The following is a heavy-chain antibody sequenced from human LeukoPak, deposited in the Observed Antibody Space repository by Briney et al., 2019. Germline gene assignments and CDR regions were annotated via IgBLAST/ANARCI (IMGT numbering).Heavy chain of an antibody. D-gene: IGHD2-2*02. CDR1: GFTFSSYA. CDR2: ISGSGDNT. V-gene: IGHV3-23*01. CDR3: AKDIPPRGLLDQSYYYYGMDV. Sequence: GGSLRLSCAASGFTFSSYAMSWVRQVPGKGLEWVSVISGSGDNTYYADSVKGRFTISRDNSKNTLYLQMNSLRAEDTAVYYCAKDIPPRGLLDQSYYYYGMDVWGQGTTVTVSS. J-gene: IGHJ6*02.